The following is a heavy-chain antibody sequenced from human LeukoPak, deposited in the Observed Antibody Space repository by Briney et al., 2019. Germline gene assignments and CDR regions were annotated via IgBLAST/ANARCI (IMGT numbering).Heavy chain of an antibody. Sequence: ASVKVSCKVSGYTLTELSMHWVRQAPGKGLEWVGGFDPEDGETIYAQKFQGRVTMTEDTSTDTAYMELSSLRSEDTAVYYCARVPPVDGVLMVYAGHLDYWGQGTLVTVSS. D-gene: IGHD2-8*01. CDR3: ARVPPVDGVLMVYAGHLDY. CDR2: FDPEDGET. CDR1: GYTLTELS. V-gene: IGHV1-24*01. J-gene: IGHJ4*02.